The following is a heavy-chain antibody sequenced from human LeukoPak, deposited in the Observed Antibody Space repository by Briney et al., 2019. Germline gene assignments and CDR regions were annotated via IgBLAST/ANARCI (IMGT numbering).Heavy chain of an antibody. CDR3: ARGTYGMDV. J-gene: IGHJ6*02. V-gene: IGHV3-21*01. CDR2: ISSSSGDI. Sequence: GESLRLSCAASGFTFSRYSMNWVRQAPGKGLEWVSCISSSSGDIYYADSVKGRFTISRDNAKNSLYLQMNSLRAEDMAIYYCARGTYGMDVWGQGTTVAVSS. CDR1: GFTFSRYS.